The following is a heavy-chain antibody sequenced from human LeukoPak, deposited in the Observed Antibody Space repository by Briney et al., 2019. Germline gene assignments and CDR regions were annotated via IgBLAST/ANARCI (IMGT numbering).Heavy chain of an antibody. CDR3: ARGLYCGGDCYSRPFFDY. J-gene: IGHJ4*02. CDR1: GYTFTGYY. Sequence: ASVKLSCKVSGYTFTGYYMHWVRQAPGQGLEWMGWINSNSGGTNYAQKFQGKVTMNRDTPISTAYMEVSTLRSDDTAVYYCARGLYCGGDCYSRPFFDYWGQGALVTVSS. CDR2: INSNSGGT. D-gene: IGHD2-21*02. V-gene: IGHV1-2*02.